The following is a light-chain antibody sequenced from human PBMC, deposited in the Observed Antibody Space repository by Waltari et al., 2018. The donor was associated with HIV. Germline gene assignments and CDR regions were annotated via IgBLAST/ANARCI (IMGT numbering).Light chain of an antibody. Sequence: QSALTQPASVSGSPGQSITISCTGTSSDVGGYNYVSWYQQHPGKAPKRMIYEVSNRPSGVSNRVSGSKSGNTASLTISGLQAEDEADYYCSSYTSSSTYVFGTGTKVTVL. CDR1: SSDVGGYNY. CDR2: EVS. CDR3: SSYTSSSTYV. J-gene: IGLJ1*01. V-gene: IGLV2-14*01.